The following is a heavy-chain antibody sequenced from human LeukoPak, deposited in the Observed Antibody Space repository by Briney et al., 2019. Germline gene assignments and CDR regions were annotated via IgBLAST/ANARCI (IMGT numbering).Heavy chain of an antibody. CDR3: ARVGNDFWSGCGAFDI. Sequence: SETLSLTCTVSGYSISSSYYWSWIRQSPGKGLEWIGYIYYSGSTKYNSSLKSRVTISLDTSKNQFSLKLSSVTAADTAVYYCARVGNDFWSGCGAFDIWGQGTMVTVSS. D-gene: IGHD3-3*01. CDR1: GYSISSSYY. J-gene: IGHJ3*02. V-gene: IGHV4-61*01. CDR2: IYYSGST.